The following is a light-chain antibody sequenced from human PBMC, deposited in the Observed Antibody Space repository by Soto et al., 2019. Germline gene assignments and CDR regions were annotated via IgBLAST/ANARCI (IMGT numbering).Light chain of an antibody. Sequence: QSVLPQPHSVSGAPGPRVTISCTGSRSNIGAGYDVHWYQLLPGTDPKVVIYCSNNRPSAVPDRFSDSKSGTSASLAITGLQAEDEAGYDCQADDSSQSAFYVFSTGTKFAVL. CDR3: QADDSSQSAFYV. J-gene: IGLJ1*01. CDR1: RSNIGAGYD. CDR2: CSN. V-gene: IGLV1-40*01.